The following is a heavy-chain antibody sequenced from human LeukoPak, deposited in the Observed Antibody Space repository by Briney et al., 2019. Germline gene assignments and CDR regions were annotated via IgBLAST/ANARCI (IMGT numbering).Heavy chain of an antibody. V-gene: IGHV4-59*01. CDR2: IYYSGST. J-gene: IGHJ5*02. CDR1: GGSISSYY. Sequence: PSETLSLTCTVSGGSISSYYWSWIRQPPGKGLEWNGYIYYSGSTNYNPSLKSRVTISVDTSKNQFSLKLSSVTAADTAVYYCARGSSSWPRGKFNWFDPWGQGTLVTVSS. D-gene: IGHD6-13*01. CDR3: ARGSSSWPRGKFNWFDP.